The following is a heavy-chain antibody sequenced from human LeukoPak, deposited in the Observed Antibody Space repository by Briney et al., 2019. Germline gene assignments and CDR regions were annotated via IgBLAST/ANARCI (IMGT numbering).Heavy chain of an antibody. Sequence: PGGSLRLSCAASGFTFSSYEINWVRQAPGEGLEWLSYMSSSGSTIYYADSVKGRFTISRDNAKSSLYLQMNNVRAEDTAVYFCARNLAYWGQGTLVTVSS. V-gene: IGHV3-48*03. J-gene: IGHJ4*02. CDR2: MSSSGSTI. CDR3: ARNLAY. CDR1: GFTFSSYE.